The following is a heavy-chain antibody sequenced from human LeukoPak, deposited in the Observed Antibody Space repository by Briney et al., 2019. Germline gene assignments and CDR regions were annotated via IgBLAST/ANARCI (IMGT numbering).Heavy chain of an antibody. J-gene: IGHJ4*02. CDR3: ARGDPTGLYDY. CDR2: INSDGSST. V-gene: IGHV3-74*01. Sequence: GGSLRLSCAASGFTFSSYWVHWVRQAPGKGLVWVSRINSDGSSTSYADSVKGRFTTSRDNAKNTLYLQMNSLRAEDTAVYYCARGDPTGLYDYWGQGTLVTVSS. CDR1: GFTFSSYW. D-gene: IGHD3-10*01.